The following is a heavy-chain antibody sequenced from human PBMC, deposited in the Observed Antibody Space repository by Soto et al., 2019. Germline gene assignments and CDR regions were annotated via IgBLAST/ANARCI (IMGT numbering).Heavy chain of an antibody. J-gene: IGHJ4*02. Sequence: QVHHVQSGAEVKKPGASVNVSCKASGYIFNNYVLHWVRQAPGQRLEWMGWINAGIGNTGYSEKFRGRVTITRDTSTSTVFLDLSRLTSQDTAVYYGAREIQGPQQYYFDFWCQGTRVTVSS. CDR3: AREIQGPQQYYFDF. V-gene: IGHV1-3*01. D-gene: IGHD5-18*01. CDR1: GYIFNNYV. CDR2: INAGIGNT.